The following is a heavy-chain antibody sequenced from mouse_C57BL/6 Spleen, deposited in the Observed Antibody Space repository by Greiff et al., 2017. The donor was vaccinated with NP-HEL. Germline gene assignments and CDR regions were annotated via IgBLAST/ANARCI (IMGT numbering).Heavy chain of an antibody. Sequence: EVQLQQSGPELVKPGASVKISCKASGYTFTDYYMNWVKQSHGKSLEWIGDINPNNGGTSYNQKFKGKATLTVDKSSSTAYMELRSLTSEDSAVYYCATPSSRGYAMDDWGQGTSVTVSS. J-gene: IGHJ4*01. CDR1: GYTFTDYY. CDR2: INPNNGGT. V-gene: IGHV1-26*01. D-gene: IGHD3-3*01. CDR3: ATPSSRGYAMDD.